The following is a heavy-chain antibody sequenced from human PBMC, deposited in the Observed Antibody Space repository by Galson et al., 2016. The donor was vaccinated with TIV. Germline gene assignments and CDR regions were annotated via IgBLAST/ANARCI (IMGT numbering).Heavy chain of an antibody. CDR1: GDSVSSDSAA. V-gene: IGHV6-1*01. CDR2: TYYRSRWYY. CDR3: TRAAGKNGASCYATCETFDI. Sequence: CAISGDSVSSDSAAWNWVRQSPSRGLEWLGRTYYRSRWYYDYKVSVKSRITINPDTSNNQLSLQLNSVTPEDTAVYHCTRAAGKNGASCYATCETFDIWGQGTIVTVSS. D-gene: IGHD2-2*01. J-gene: IGHJ3*02.